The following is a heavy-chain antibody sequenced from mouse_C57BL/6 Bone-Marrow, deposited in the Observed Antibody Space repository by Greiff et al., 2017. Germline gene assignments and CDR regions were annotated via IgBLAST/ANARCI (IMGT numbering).Heavy chain of an antibody. J-gene: IGHJ2*01. CDR3: TRRDYYDYFDD. V-gene: IGHV5S21*01. D-gene: IGHD1-1*01. CDR1: GFTFSSYA. CDR2: ISSGGDYT. Sequence: EVKVEESGEGLVKPGASVKLSCAASGFTFSSYAMSWVRQTPEKRLEWVAYISSGGDYTYYADTVKGRYTLSRDNARNTLYLQISSLKSEDTAMYYCTRRDYYDYFDDWGQGSTLTVAS.